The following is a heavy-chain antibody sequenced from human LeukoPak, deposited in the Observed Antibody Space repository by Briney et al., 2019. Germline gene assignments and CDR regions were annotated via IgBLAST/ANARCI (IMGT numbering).Heavy chain of an antibody. CDR1: GGSISSSSYY. Sequence: NPSETLSLTCTVSGGSISSSSYYWSWIRQPAGKGLEWIGRIYTSGSTNYNPSLKSRVTMSVDTSKNQFSLKLSSVTAADTAVYYCARGGWLSSTFDYRGQGTLVTVSS. CDR2: IYTSGST. J-gene: IGHJ4*02. V-gene: IGHV4-61*02. CDR3: ARGGWLSSTFDY. D-gene: IGHD3-22*01.